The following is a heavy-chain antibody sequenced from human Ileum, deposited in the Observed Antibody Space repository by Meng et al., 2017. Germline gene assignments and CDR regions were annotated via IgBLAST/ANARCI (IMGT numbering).Heavy chain of an antibody. D-gene: IGHD3-22*01. J-gene: IGHJ4*02. CDR2: MSFDGSKI. CDR3: AFGVCGSNCYYLES. CDR1: GFTFSSYG. V-gene: IGHV3-30*03. Sequence: QVQLVASGGGLVQPGGSLRLSCAASGFTFSSYGMHWVRQAPGKGLEWVALMSFDGSKIFYGDSVKGRFTISRDNSKNTLYLQMNSLRAEDTAVYYCAFGVCGSNCYYLESWGQGTLVTVSS.